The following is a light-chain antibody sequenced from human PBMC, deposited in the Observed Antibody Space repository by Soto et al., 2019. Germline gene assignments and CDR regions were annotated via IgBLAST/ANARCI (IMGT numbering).Light chain of an antibody. CDR3: QQRSNWPPMYT. V-gene: IGKV3-11*01. J-gene: IGKJ2*01. CDR1: QSVSSY. Sequence: EIVLTQSPATLSLSPGERPTVSCRASQSVSSYLAWYQQKPGQAPRLLIYDASNRATGIPARFSGSGSGTDFTLTISSLEPADFAVYYCQQRSNWPPMYTFGQGTKLEIK. CDR2: DAS.